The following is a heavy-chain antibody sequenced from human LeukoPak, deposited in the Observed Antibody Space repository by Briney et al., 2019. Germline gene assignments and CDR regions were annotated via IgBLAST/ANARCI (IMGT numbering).Heavy chain of an antibody. CDR1: GGTFSSYA. J-gene: IGHJ4*02. V-gene: IGHV1-69*05. D-gene: IGHD5-24*01. Sequence: SVKVSCKASGGTFSSYAISWVRQAPGQGLEWMGGIIPIFGTANYAQKFQGRVTITTDESTSTAYMELSSLRSEDTAVYHCAIRGDGYNYRDYWGQGTLVTVSS. CDR2: IIPIFGTA. CDR3: AIRGDGYNYRDY.